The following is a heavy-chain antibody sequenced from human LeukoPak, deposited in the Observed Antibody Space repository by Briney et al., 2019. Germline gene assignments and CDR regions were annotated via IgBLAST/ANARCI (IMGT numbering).Heavy chain of an antibody. CDR1: GFTLSSYW. V-gene: IGHV3-74*01. Sequence: GGSQRLSCAASGFTLSSYWMHWVRQAPGNGLVWVSRINSDGSSTNHADSVKGRFTISRDNAKKTLYLQMNSLRAEDTAVYYCAGGLSDYYYTVGYWGQGTLVTVSS. CDR2: INSDGSST. D-gene: IGHD3-22*01. CDR3: AGGLSDYYYTVGY. J-gene: IGHJ4*02.